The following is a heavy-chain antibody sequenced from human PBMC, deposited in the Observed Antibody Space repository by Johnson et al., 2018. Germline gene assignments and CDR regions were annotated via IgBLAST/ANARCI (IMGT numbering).Heavy chain of an antibody. D-gene: IGHD5-12*01. V-gene: IGHV4-59*01. Sequence: QVQLQESGPGLVKXSETLSLTCTVSGGSISSYYWSWIRPPPGKGLEWIGYIYYSGSTNYNPSLKSRVTISVDTSQNHFSRKLSPVTAADTAVYYSARGTGGYDYDYYYYMDVWGKGTTVTVSS. J-gene: IGHJ6*03. CDR1: GGSISSYY. CDR2: IYYSGST. CDR3: ARGTGGYDYDYYYYMDV.